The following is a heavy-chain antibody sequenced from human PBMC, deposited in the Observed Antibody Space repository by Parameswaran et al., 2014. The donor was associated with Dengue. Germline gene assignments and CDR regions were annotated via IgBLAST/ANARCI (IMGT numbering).Heavy chain of an antibody. J-gene: IGHJ6*02. CDR3: ARFSQGYSSGHYYYGMDV. D-gene: IGHD6-19*01. V-gene: IGHV3-30-3*01. CDR2: ISYDGSNK. Sequence: VRQAPGKGLEWVAVISYDGSNKYYADSVKGRFTISRDNSKNTLYLQMNSLRAEDTAVYYCARFSQGYSSGHYYYGMDVWGQGTTVTVSS.